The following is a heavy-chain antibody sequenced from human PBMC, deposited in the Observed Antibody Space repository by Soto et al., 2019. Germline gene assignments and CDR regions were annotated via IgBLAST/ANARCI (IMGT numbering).Heavy chain of an antibody. J-gene: IGHJ4*02. CDR2: ISGSGGST. Sequence: EVQLLESGGGLAQPGGSLRLSCAASGFTFSSYAMSWVRQAPGKGLEWVSAISGSGGSTYYADSVKGRFTISRDNSKNTLYLQMNSLRAEDTAVYYCAKDVRLVPYLFDYWGQGTLVTVSS. CDR1: GFTFSSYA. D-gene: IGHD6-19*01. CDR3: AKDVRLVPYLFDY. V-gene: IGHV3-23*01.